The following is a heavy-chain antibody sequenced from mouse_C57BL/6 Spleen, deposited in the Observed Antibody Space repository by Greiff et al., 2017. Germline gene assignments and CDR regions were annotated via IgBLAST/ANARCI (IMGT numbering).Heavy chain of an antibody. J-gene: IGHJ2*01. CDR3: TRNSFPNDY. CDR2: IDPGTGGT. Sequence: VQLQQSGAELVRPGASVTLSCKASGSTFTDYAMHWVKQTPVHGLEWIGAIDPGTGGTAYNQKFKGKAILTADNSSRTAYMELRNLTSEDSAVYYCTRNSFPNDYWGQGTTLTVSS. V-gene: IGHV1-15*01. D-gene: IGHD3-1*01. CDR1: GSTFTDYA.